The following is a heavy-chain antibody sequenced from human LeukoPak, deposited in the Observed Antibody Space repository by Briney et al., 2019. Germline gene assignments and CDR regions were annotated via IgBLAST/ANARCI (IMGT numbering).Heavy chain of an antibody. CDR2: ISSSSSYI. D-gene: IGHD4-11*01. Sequence: GGSLRLSCAASGFTFSSYSMNWVRQAPGKGLEWVSSISSSSSYICYADSVKGRSTISRDNAKNSLYLQMNSLRAEDTAVYYCARGPTVTYFDYWGQGTLVTVSS. CDR1: GFTFSSYS. V-gene: IGHV3-21*01. CDR3: ARGPTVTYFDY. J-gene: IGHJ4*02.